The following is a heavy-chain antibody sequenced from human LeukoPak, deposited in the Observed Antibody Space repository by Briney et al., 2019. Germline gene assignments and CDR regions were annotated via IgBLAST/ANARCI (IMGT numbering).Heavy chain of an antibody. Sequence: SQTLSLTCAISGDSVSSNSAAWNWIRQSPSRGLEWLGRTYYRSKWYNDYAVSVKSRTTINPDTSKNQFSLQLNSVTPEDTAVYYCARDLNSGSYLYYYYYGMDVWGQGTTVTVSS. V-gene: IGHV6-1*01. D-gene: IGHD1-26*01. CDR2: TYYRSKWYN. CDR1: GDSVSSNSAA. CDR3: ARDLNSGSYLYYYYYGMDV. J-gene: IGHJ6*02.